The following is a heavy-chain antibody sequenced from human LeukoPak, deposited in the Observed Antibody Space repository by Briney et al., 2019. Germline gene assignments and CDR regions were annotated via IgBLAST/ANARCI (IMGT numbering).Heavy chain of an antibody. J-gene: IGHJ1*01. CDR2: ANPSSGGT. CDR3: AREDYYDSSGYYKNKEYFQH. V-gene: IGHV1-2*02. D-gene: IGHD3-22*01. Sequence: SVKLSRKASGYTFTGCYIHLVRHPPGQGLGLVGWANPSSGGTNYAQKVQGRVTMTRDTSISTAFMELSSLRSDDTAVYYCAREDYYDSSGYYKNKEYFQHWGEGTLVTVSS. CDR1: GYTFTGCY.